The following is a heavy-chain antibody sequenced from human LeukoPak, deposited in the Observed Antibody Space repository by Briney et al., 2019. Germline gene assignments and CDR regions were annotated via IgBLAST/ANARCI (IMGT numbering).Heavy chain of an antibody. CDR3: ARVKGYDSSGYAFDI. J-gene: IGHJ3*02. D-gene: IGHD3-22*01. CDR2: INTDNGNT. Sequence: ASVKVSCKASGYTFTHYHFSWVRQAPGQGLEWMGWINTDNGNTNYAQKFQGRVTITRNTSISTAYMELSSLRSEDTAVYYCARVKGYDSSGYAFDIWGQGTMVTVSS. CDR1: GYTFTHYH. V-gene: IGHV1-8*03.